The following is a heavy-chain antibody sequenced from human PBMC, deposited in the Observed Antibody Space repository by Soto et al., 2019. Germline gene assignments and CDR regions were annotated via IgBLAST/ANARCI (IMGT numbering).Heavy chain of an antibody. D-gene: IGHD2-21*01. CDR2: ISYDGSNK. V-gene: IGHV3-30*03. Sequence: GGSLRLSCAASGFTFSSYGMHWVRQAPGKGLEWVAVISYDGSNKYYADSVKGRFTISRDNSKNTLYLQMNSLRDDDTAVYYCARGRGYCGGTNCYLDYWGQAPLVTVSS. J-gene: IGHJ4*02. CDR3: ARGRGYCGGTNCYLDY. CDR1: GFTFSSYG.